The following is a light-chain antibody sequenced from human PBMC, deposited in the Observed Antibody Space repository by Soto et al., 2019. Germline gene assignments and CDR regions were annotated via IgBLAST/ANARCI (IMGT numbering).Light chain of an antibody. V-gene: IGKV3-20*01. CDR3: QQYGSSGT. CDR2: GAS. CDR1: QSVSNNY. J-gene: IGKJ1*01. Sequence: ILFTQSPSTPALSPGERATPSCRASQSVSNNYLAWYQQKPGQAPRLLIYGASNRATGIPDRFTGSGSGTDFTLTISRLEPEDFAVYYCQQYGSSGTFGQGTKVDIK.